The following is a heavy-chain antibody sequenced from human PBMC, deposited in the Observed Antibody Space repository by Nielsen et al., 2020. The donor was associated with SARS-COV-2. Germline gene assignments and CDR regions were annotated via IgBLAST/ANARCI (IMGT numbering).Heavy chain of an antibody. CDR2: IDHSGDT. D-gene: IGHD3-10*01. Sequence: GSLRLSCAVSGDSMRNSHWWTWVRQAPGKGLEWIGEIDHSGDTYYNPSLKSRVTISVDTSKNQFSLKLSSVTAADTAVYYCARRAYYYGSGIVWGQGTLVTVSS. CDR1: GDSMRNSHW. J-gene: IGHJ4*02. CDR3: ARRAYYYGSGIV. V-gene: IGHV4-4*02.